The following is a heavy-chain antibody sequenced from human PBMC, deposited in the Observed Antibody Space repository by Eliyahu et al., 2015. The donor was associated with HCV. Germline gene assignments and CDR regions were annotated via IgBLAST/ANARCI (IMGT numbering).Heavy chain of an antibody. CDR3: AKDLRGYSSSWYGDY. CDR2: ISGSGGST. V-gene: IGHV3-23*01. J-gene: IGHJ4*02. CDR1: GFTFSXYA. Sequence: EVQLLESGGGLVQPGGSLRLSCAASGFTFSXYAMSWVRQAPGKGLEWVSAISGSGGSTYYADSVKGRFTISRDNSKNTLYLQMNSLRAEDTAVYYCAKDLRGYSSSWYGDYWGQGTLVTVSS. D-gene: IGHD6-13*01.